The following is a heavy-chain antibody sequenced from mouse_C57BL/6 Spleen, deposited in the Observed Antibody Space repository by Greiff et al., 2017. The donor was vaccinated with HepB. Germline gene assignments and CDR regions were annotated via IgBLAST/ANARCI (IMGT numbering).Heavy chain of an antibody. V-gene: IGHV1-64*01. Sequence: VQLQQPGAELVKPGASVKLSCKASGYTFTSYWMHWVKQRPGQGLEWIGMIHPNSGSTNYNEKFKSKATLTVDKASSTAYMQLSSLTSEDPAVYYSAIVYYYGISPHYAMAYWGQGTSVTVSS. CDR3: AIVYYYGISPHYAMAY. CDR2: IHPNSGST. J-gene: IGHJ4*01. CDR1: GYTFTSYW. D-gene: IGHD1-1*01.